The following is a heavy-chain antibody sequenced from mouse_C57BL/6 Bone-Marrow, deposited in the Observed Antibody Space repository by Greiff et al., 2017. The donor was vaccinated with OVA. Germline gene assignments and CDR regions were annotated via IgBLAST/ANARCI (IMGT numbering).Heavy chain of an antibody. D-gene: IGHD4-1*01. V-gene: IGHV1-82*01. Sequence: VKLQESGPELVKPGASVKISCKASGYAFSSSWMNWVKQRPGKGLEWIGRIYPGDGDTNYNGKFKGKATLTADKSSSTAYMQLSSLTSEDSAVYFCARKANWVFDYWGKGTTLTVSS. J-gene: IGHJ2*01. CDR3: ARKANWVFDY. CDR1: GYAFSSSW. CDR2: IYPGDGDT.